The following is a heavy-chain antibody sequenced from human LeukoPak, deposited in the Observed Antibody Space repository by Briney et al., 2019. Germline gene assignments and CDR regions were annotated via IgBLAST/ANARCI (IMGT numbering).Heavy chain of an antibody. CDR1: GFSFSNYG. D-gene: IGHD2-15*01. CDR3: AKDWPWNGFCRGGRCPPPGDY. V-gene: IGHV3-30*18. Sequence: PGGSLRLSCAASGFSFSNYGMHWVRQAPGKGLEWVAVISYDGSNQYYGDSVKGRFTISRDNSKNMLYLQMNSLRAEDTAVYWCAKDWPWNGFCRGGRCPPPGDYWGQGTLVTVSS. J-gene: IGHJ4*02. CDR2: ISYDGSNQ.